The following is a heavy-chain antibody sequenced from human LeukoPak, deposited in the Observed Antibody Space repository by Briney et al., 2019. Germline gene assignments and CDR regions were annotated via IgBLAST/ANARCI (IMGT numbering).Heavy chain of an antibody. J-gene: IGHJ6*03. Sequence: SETLSLTCTVSGYSISSGYYWGWIRPPPGKGLEWIGSIYHSGSTYYNPSLKSRVTISVDTSKNQFSLKLTSVTAADTAVYYCARAGVISYYYYYYMDVWGRGTTVTVSS. CDR3: ARAGVISYYYYYYMDV. CDR2: IYHSGST. V-gene: IGHV4-38-2*02. D-gene: IGHD3-10*01. CDR1: GYSISSGYY.